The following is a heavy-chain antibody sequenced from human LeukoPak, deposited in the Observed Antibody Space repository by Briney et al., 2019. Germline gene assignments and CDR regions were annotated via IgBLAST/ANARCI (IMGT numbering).Heavy chain of an antibody. J-gene: IGHJ4*02. CDR2: ISGSGGST. Sequence: PGGSLRLSCAASGFTFSSYSMSWVRQAPGKGLEWVSAISGSGGSTYYADSVKGRFTISRDNSKNTLYLQMNSLRAEDTAVYYCANYHPGYGDLYYFDYWGQGTLVTVSS. CDR3: ANYHPGYGDLYYFDY. D-gene: IGHD4-17*01. CDR1: GFTFSSYS. V-gene: IGHV3-23*01.